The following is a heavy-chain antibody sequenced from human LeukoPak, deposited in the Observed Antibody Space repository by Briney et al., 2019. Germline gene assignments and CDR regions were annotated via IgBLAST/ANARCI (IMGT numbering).Heavy chain of an antibody. CDR2: INPSGGSS. V-gene: IGHV1-46*01. D-gene: IGHD2-15*01. CDR1: GYTFTSYY. J-gene: IGHJ4*02. CDR3: ARVLCTGGSCYSFFDY. Sequence: ASVKVSCKASGYTFTSYYMHWVRQAPGHGLEWVGIINPSGGSSNYAQKFQGRVTMTRDTSTSTVYMELSSLRSEDTAVYYCARVLCTGGSCYSFFDYWGQGTLVTVSS.